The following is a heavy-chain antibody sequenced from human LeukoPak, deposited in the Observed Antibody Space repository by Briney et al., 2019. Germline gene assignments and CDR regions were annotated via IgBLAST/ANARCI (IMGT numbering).Heavy chain of an antibody. D-gene: IGHD5-18*01. Sequence: SVKVSCKASGGTFSSYAISWVRQAPGQGLEWMGGIIAIFGTANYAQKFQGRVTITTDESTSTAYMELSSLRSEDTAVYYCARRGYSYGSKWFDPWGQGTLVTVSS. CDR3: ARRGYSYGSKWFDP. CDR2: IIAIFGTA. CDR1: GGTFSSYA. J-gene: IGHJ5*02. V-gene: IGHV1-69*05.